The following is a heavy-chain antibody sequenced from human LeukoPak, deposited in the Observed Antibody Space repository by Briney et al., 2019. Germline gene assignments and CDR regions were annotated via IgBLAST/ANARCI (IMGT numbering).Heavy chain of an antibody. CDR3: ARGHSSSWYYMDV. CDR1: GFTFSSYS. J-gene: IGHJ6*03. CDR2: ISSSGSTI. V-gene: IGHV3-48*04. Sequence: GGSLRLSCAASGFTFSSYSMNWVRQAPGKGLEWVSYISSSGSTIYYADSVKGRFTISRDNAKNSLYLQMNSLRAEDTAVYYCARGHSSSWYYMDVWGKGTTVTVSS. D-gene: IGHD6-13*01.